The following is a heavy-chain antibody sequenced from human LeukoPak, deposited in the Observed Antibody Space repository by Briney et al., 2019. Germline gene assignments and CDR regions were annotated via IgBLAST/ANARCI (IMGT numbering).Heavy chain of an antibody. J-gene: IGHJ4*02. V-gene: IGHV3-33*01. Sequence: GRSLRLSCAASGFTFSSYGMHWVRQAPGKGLEWVAVIWFDGSNDYYADSVKGRFTISRDNSKNTLYLQMNSLRAEDTAVYYCARDQGGEGGYSYGYDYWGQGTLVTVSS. D-gene: IGHD5-18*01. CDR1: GFTFSSYG. CDR3: ARDQGGEGGYSYGYDY. CDR2: IWFDGSND.